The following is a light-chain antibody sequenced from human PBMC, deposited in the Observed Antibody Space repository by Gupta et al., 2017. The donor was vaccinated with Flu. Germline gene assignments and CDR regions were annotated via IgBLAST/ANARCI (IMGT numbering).Light chain of an antibody. Sequence: VLPQSTATLSLSPGERATLSCRASQSVSSYLAWYQQKPGQAPRLLIYDASNMTTGTPARFSGSGSGTDFTLTISSLEPEDFAVYYCHQRSNWPWTFGQGTKVEIK. V-gene: IGKV3-11*01. CDR1: QSVSSY. CDR2: DAS. J-gene: IGKJ1*01. CDR3: HQRSNWPWT.